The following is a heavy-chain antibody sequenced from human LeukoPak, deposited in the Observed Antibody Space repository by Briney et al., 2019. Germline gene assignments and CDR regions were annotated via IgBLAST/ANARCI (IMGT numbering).Heavy chain of an antibody. D-gene: IGHD3-16*01. V-gene: IGHV3-21*01. CDR1: GFTFSSYS. Sequence: GGSLRLSCAASGFTFSSYSMNWVRQAPGKGLEWVSSISSSSSYIYYADSVKGRFTISRDNAKNSLYLQMNSLRAEDTAVYYCARDRRPVGGYYYYYMDVWGKGTTVTVSS. CDR2: ISSSSSYI. J-gene: IGHJ6*03. CDR3: ARDRRPVGGYYYYYMDV.